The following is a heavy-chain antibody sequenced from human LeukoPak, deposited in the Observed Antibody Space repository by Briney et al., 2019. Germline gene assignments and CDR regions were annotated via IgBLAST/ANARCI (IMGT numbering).Heavy chain of an antibody. D-gene: IGHD2-8*01. CDR1: GFPFSSYA. CDR2: ISGSGGST. J-gene: IGHJ4*02. Sequence: GGSLRLSCAASGFPFSSYAMSWVRQAPGKGLEWVSTISGSGGSTYHAASVRGRFTVSRDNSKNTVYLQMNSLRAEDTAIYYCAKVDCTTSSCPAPGDHGGQGPLVTVSS. CDR3: AKVDCTTSSCPAPGDH. V-gene: IGHV3-23*01.